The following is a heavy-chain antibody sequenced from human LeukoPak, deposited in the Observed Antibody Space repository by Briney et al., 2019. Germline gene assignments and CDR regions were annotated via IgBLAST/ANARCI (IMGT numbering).Heavy chain of an antibody. J-gene: IGHJ6*04. D-gene: IGHD3-9*01. CDR2: IIPIFGTA. CDR1: GGTFSSYA. V-gene: IGHV1-69*01. CDR3: ASNSASYDILTGYYDYYYYYGMDV. Sequence: ASVKVSCKASGGTFSSYAISWVRQAPGQGLEWMGGIIPIFGTANYAQKFQGRVTITADESTSTAYIELSSLRSEDTAVYYCASNSASYDILTGYYDYYYYYGMDVWGKGTTVTVSS.